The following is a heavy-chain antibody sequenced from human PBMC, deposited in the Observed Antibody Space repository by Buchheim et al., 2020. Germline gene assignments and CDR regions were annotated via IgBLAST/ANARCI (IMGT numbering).Heavy chain of an antibody. CDR1: GFTFSNYE. D-gene: IGHD1-7*01. CDR3: SRGAGELELRTMDV. V-gene: IGHV3-13*04. Sequence: EVQLVESGGGLVEPGGSLRLSCAASGFTFSNYEMHWVRQVIGKGLEWVSTIGVGGDTYYPGSVKGRFTISRENAKNSLYIQMNSLRAGDTAVYYCSRGAGELELRTMDVWGQGTT. CDR2: IGVGGDT. J-gene: IGHJ6*02.